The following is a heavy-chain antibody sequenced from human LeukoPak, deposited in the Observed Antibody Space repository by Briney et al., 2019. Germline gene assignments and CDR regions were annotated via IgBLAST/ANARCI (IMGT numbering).Heavy chain of an antibody. CDR3: ARESHYDYVWGRPRPTFYDY. CDR2: ISHRIGRIYQSEST. V-gene: IGHV4-38-2*02. D-gene: IGHD3-16*01. Sequence: SETLSLTCAVSGCSISSGYSWGWIRQPPGKGLEWIGSISHRIGRIYQSESTYLRPSLKSRVSIFVDTSRNQFSLNLSSVTAADTAVYYCARESHYDYVWGRPRPTFYDYWGQGTLVTVSS. J-gene: IGHJ4*02. CDR1: GCSISSGYS.